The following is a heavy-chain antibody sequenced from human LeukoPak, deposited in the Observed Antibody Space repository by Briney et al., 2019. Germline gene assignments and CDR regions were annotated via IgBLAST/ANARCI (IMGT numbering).Heavy chain of an antibody. D-gene: IGHD2-2*03. V-gene: IGHV3-74*01. Sequence: GGSLRLSCAASGFTFSSYWMHGVRQAPGKGLVWVSRINSDGSSTRYADSVKGRFTISRDNAKNTLYLQMNSLRAEDTAVYYCARPGGYCSSTSCPAGAFDIWGQGTMVTVSS. J-gene: IGHJ3*02. CDR1: GFTFSSYW. CDR2: INSDGSST. CDR3: ARPGGYCSSTSCPAGAFDI.